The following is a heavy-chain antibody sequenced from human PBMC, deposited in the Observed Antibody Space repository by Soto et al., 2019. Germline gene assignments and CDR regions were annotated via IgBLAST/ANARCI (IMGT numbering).Heavy chain of an antibody. CDR2: ISGSGGST. Sequence: GGSLRLSCAASGFTFSSYAMSWVRQAPGKGLEWVSAISGSGGSTYYADSVKGRFTISRDNSKNTLYLQMNSLRAEDTAVYYCANLAGSPYYYYYYYMDVWGKGTTVTVSS. CDR3: ANLAGSPYYYYYYYMDV. D-gene: IGHD3-16*01. V-gene: IGHV3-23*01. J-gene: IGHJ6*03. CDR1: GFTFSSYA.